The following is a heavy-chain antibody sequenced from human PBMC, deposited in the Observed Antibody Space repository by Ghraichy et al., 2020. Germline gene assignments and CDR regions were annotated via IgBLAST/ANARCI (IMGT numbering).Heavy chain of an antibody. J-gene: IGHJ2*01. CDR3: ARCRNNWLGEAGYFDL. V-gene: IGHV4-59*01. Sequence: SETLSLTCTVSGGSISSYYWSWIRQPPGKGLEWIGDIYYSGSTNNNPSLKSRVTISVDTSKNQFSLKLSSVTAADTAVYYCARCRNNWLGEAGYFDLWGRGTLVTVSS. CDR1: GGSISSYY. D-gene: IGHD3-10*01. CDR2: IYYSGST.